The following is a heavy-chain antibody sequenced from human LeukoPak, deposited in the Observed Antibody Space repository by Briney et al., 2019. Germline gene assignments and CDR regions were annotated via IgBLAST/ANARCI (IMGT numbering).Heavy chain of an antibody. V-gene: IGHV4-34*01. J-gene: IGHJ4*02. CDR3: ARGLRSYYDY. Sequence: SETLSLTCAVSGGSFSVYYWSWIRQPPGKGLEWIGEINHSGSTNYNPSLKSRVTISVDTSKNQFSLKLSSVTAADTAVYYCARGLRSYYDYWGQGTLVTVSS. CDR1: GGSFSVYY. CDR2: INHSGST.